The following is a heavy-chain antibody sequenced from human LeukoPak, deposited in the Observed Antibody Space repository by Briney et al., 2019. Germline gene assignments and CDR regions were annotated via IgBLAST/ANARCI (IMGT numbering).Heavy chain of an antibody. CDR1: GFTFSSYA. Sequence: GGSLRLSCAASGFTFSSYAMSWVRQAPGKGLEWVSSISSNNNYIYYTESMRGRFTISRDNAKNSVYLQMSSLRAEDTAVYYCVRENCGDLQNCYFNYYGLDVWGQGTAVTVSS. CDR2: ISSNNNYI. J-gene: IGHJ6*02. D-gene: IGHD2-21*01. V-gene: IGHV3-21*01. CDR3: VRENCGDLQNCYFNYYGLDV.